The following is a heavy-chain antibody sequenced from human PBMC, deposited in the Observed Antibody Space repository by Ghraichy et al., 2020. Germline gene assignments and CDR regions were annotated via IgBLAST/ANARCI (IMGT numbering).Heavy chain of an antibody. D-gene: IGHD3-10*01. CDR1: GFTFSSYG. CDR2: IRYDGSNK. CDR3: AKDLSRVVRGVIRFDY. Sequence: GGSLRLSCAASGFTFSSYGMHWVRQAPGKGLEWVAFIRYDGSNKYYADSVKGRFTISRDNSKNTLYLQMNSLRAEDTAVYYCAKDLSRVVRGVIRFDYWGQGTLVTVSS. J-gene: IGHJ4*02. V-gene: IGHV3-30*02.